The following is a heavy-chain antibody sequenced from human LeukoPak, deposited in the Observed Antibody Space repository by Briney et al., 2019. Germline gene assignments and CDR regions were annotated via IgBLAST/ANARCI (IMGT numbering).Heavy chain of an antibody. CDR1: GGSFSGYY. CDR2: INHRGRT. CDR3: ARDGTTTVRPFDY. V-gene: IGHV4-34*01. D-gene: IGHD4-17*01. Sequence: SETLSLTCAVYGGSFSGYYWSWIRQPPGKGLEWIGEINHRGRTKYNPCLKSRVTISVDTSKNQFSLKLSAVTAADTAVYYCARDGTTTVRPFDYWGQGTLVTVSS. J-gene: IGHJ4*02.